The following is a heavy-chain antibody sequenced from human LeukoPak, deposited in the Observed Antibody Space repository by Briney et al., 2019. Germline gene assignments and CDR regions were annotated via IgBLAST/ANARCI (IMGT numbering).Heavy chain of an antibody. V-gene: IGHV3-48*03. J-gene: IGHJ4*02. Sequence: GGSLRLSCAASGFTFSSYEMNWVRQAPGKGLEWVSYISSSGSTIYYADSVKGRFTISRDNAKNSLYLQMNSLRAEDTAVYYCAKGKFRYGSGSYPSSFDYWGQGTLVTVSS. D-gene: IGHD3-10*01. CDR2: ISSSGSTI. CDR1: GFTFSSYE. CDR3: AKGKFRYGSGSYPSSFDY.